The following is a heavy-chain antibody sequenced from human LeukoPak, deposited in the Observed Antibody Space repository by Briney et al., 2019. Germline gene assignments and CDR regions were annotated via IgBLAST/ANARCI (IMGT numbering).Heavy chain of an antibody. CDR2: MNPNSGNT. J-gene: IGHJ5*02. CDR3: ARGWKGHDYGDYGAWWFDP. V-gene: IGHV1-8*01. D-gene: IGHD4-17*01. CDR1: GYTFTSYD. Sequence: ASVKASCKASGYTFTSYDINWVRQATGQGLEWMGWMNPNSGNTGYAQKFQGRVTMTRNTSISTAYMELSSLRSEDTAVYYCARGWKGHDYGDYGAWWFDPWGQGTLVTVSS.